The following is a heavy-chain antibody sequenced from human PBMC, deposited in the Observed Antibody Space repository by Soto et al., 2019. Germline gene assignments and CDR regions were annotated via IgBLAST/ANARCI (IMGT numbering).Heavy chain of an antibody. Sequence: QVQLVQSGAEVKKPGSSVKVSCKASGGTFSSYAISWVRHAPGQGLEWMGGIIPIFGTAKYAQKFQGRVKITAAESTSTAYMELSSLRSEDTAVYYCAGDWHPTGYCTNGVCPDWGQGTLVTVSS. CDR1: GGTFSSYA. CDR3: AGDWHPTGYCTNGVCPD. J-gene: IGHJ4*02. CDR2: IIPIFGTA. V-gene: IGHV1-69*01. D-gene: IGHD2-8*01.